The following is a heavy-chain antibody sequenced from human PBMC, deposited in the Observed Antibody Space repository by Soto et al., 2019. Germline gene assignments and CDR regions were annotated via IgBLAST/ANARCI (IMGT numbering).Heavy chain of an antibody. Sequence: ASVKVSCKASGGTFSSYAINWVRQAPGQGLEWMGGIIPIFGTANYAQKFQGRVTITADGSTSTAYMELSSLRSEDTAVYYCARALGSFAFDYWGQGTMVTVYS. CDR2: IIPIFGTA. D-gene: IGHD3-3*02. CDR3: ARALGSFAFDY. J-gene: IGHJ4*02. CDR1: GGTFSSYA. V-gene: IGHV1-69*13.